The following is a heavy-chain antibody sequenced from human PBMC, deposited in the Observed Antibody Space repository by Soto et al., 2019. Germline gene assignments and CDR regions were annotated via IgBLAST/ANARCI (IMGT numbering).Heavy chain of an antibody. V-gene: IGHV1-69*13. Sequence: SSVKVSCKASGGAFSSYAISWVRQAPGRGLEWVGGIIPLFGTTNYAQKFRGRVTVTADESTSTVYMEVRSLRFEDTAVYYCARAHGSSWYNWFDPWGQGTLVTVSS. J-gene: IGHJ5*02. D-gene: IGHD6-13*01. CDR3: ARAHGSSWYNWFDP. CDR1: GGAFSSYA. CDR2: IIPLFGTT.